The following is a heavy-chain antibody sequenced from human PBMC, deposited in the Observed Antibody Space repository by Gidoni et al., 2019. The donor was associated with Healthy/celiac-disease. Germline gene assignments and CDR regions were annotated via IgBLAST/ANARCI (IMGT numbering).Heavy chain of an antibody. CDR1: GYSFTSYW. V-gene: IGHV5-51*01. D-gene: IGHD3-22*01. Sequence: EVQLVQSGAEVKKPGESLKISCKGSGYSFTSYWIGWVRQMPGKGLEGMGIIYPGDSDTRYSPSFQGQVTISADKSISTAYLQWSSLKASDTAMYYCARHRYYDSSGYVSPDAFDIWGQGTMVTVSS. CDR3: ARHRYYDSSGYVSPDAFDI. CDR2: IYPGDSDT. J-gene: IGHJ3*02.